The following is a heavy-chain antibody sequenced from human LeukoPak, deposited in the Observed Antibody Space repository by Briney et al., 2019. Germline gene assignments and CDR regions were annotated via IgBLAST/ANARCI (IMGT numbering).Heavy chain of an antibody. CDR3: ARGGYYYDSSGYYYPWAFDI. CDR1: GGSISSGDYY. D-gene: IGHD3-22*01. V-gene: IGHV4-30-4*08. CDR2: IYYSGST. Sequence: PSETLSLTCTVSGGSISSGDYYWSWIRQPPGKGLEWIGYIYYSGSTYYNPSLKSRVTMSVDTSKNQFSLKLSSVTAADTAVYYCARGGYYYDSSGYYYPWAFDIWGQGTMVTVSS. J-gene: IGHJ3*02.